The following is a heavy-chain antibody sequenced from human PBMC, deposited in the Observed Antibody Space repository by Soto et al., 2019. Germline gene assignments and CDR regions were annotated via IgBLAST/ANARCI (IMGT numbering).Heavy chain of an antibody. CDR1: GFTFSSYG. CDR2: IWYDGSNK. CDR3: ATSLRFLEWPRRFDP. Sequence: GGSLRLSCAASGFTFSSYGMHWVRQAPGKGLEWVAVIWYDGSNKYYADSVKGRFTISRDNSKNTLYLQMNSLRAEDTAVYYCATSLRFLEWPRRFDPWGKGTLVTVSS. V-gene: IGHV3-33*08. D-gene: IGHD3-3*01. J-gene: IGHJ5*02.